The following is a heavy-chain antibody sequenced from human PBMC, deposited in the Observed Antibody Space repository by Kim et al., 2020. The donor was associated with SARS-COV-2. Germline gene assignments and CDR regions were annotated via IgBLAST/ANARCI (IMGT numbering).Heavy chain of an antibody. CDR2: IYHSGST. CDR3: AHREGVVYGMDV. CDR1: GYSISSGYY. V-gene: IGHV4-38-2*02. Sequence: SETLSLTCTVSGYSISSGYYWGWIRQPPGKGLEWIGSIYHSGSTYYNPSLKSRVTISVDTSKNQFSLKLSSVTAADTAVYYCAHREGVVYGMDVWGQGTT. D-gene: IGHD2-2*01. J-gene: IGHJ6*02.